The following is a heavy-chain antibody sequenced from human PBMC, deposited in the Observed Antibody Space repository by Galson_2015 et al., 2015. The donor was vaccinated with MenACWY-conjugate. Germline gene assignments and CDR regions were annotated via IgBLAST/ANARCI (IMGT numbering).Heavy chain of an antibody. V-gene: IGHV3-13*04. CDR2: IGPAGDT. J-gene: IGHJ2*01. D-gene: IGHD3-10*01. Sequence: WVSAIGPAGDTYYAVSVKGRFTISRENARNSLSLQMNSLRVGDTAVYYCARAYYYGSGSFYGWYFDLWGRGTLVTVSS. CDR3: ARAYYYGSGSFYGWYFDL.